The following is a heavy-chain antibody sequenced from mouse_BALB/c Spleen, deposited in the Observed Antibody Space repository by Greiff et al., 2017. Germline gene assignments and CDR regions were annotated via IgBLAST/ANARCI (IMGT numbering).Heavy chain of an antibody. J-gene: IGHJ4*01. D-gene: IGHD2-1*01. CDR1: GYSFTGYN. V-gene: IGHV1-39*01. Sequence: VHVKQSGPELEKPGASVKISCKASGYSFTGYNMNWVKQSNGKSLEWIGNIDPYYGGTSYNQKFKGKATLTVDKSSSTAYMQLKSLTSEDSAVYYCARLGNYRGYYAMDYWGQGTSVTVSS. CDR3: ARLGNYRGYYAMDY. CDR2: IDPYYGGT.